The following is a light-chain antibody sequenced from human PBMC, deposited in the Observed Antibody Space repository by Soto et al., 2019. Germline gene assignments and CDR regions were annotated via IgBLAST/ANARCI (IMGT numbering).Light chain of an antibody. CDR3: SSYTSSSTS. J-gene: IGLJ1*01. V-gene: IGLV2-14*01. Sequence: QSALTQPASVSGSPGQSITISCTGTSSDVGGYNYVSWYQQHPGKAPKLMIHEVSNRPSGVSNRFSGSKSGNTASLTISGLQAEDEADYYCSSYTSSSTSFGTGTKVTVL. CDR2: EVS. CDR1: SSDVGGYNY.